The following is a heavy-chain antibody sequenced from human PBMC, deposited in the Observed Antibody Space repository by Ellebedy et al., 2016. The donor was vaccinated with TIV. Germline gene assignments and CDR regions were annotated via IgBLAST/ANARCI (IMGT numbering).Heavy chain of an antibody. J-gene: IGHJ1*01. Sequence: GESLKISCAASGFTFSSYAMHWVRQAPGKGLEWVALISNDVRKKYYVDSVKGRFTISRDNVQNTLYLQMDSLRAEDTAVYYCARDLSPTGLRGYFHYWGQGTRVTVSP. V-gene: IGHV3-30*04. CDR2: ISNDVRKK. CDR1: GFTFSSYA. CDR3: ARDLSPTGLRGYFHY. D-gene: IGHD3-10*01.